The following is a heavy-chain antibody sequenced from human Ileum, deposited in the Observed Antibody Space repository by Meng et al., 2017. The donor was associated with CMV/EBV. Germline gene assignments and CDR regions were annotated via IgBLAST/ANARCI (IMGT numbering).Heavy chain of an antibody. D-gene: IGHD5-12*01. J-gene: IGHJ6*02. CDR2: IIPIFGTA. CDR3: ARATNSGYDPNYYYYGMDV. V-gene: IGHV1-69*05. CDR1: FSSYA. Sequence: FSSYAISWVRQAPGQGLEWMGGIIPIFGTANYAQKFQGRVTITTDESTSTAYMELSSLRSEDTAVYYCARATNSGYDPNYYYYGMDVWGQGTTVTVSS.